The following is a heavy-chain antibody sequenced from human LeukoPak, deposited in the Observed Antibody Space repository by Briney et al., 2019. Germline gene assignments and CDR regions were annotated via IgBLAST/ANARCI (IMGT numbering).Heavy chain of an antibody. V-gene: IGHV1-18*01. CDR1: GYTFTSYG. Sequence: WASVKVSCKASGYTFTSYGISWVRQAPGQGLEWMGWISAYNGDTKYAQKVQGRVTMTTDTSTSTAYMELRSLRSDDTAVYYCARDQWLVPQGHSDYWGQGTLVTVSS. CDR2: ISAYNGDT. J-gene: IGHJ4*02. D-gene: IGHD6-19*01. CDR3: ARDQWLVPQGHSDY.